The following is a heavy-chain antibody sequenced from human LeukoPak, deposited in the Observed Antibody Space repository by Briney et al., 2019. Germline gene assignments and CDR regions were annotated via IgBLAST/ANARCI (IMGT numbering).Heavy chain of an antibody. CDR2: IYYSGST. D-gene: IGHD3-22*01. V-gene: IGHV4-59*11. CDR3: ARSRYSYYEVPGDAFDI. CDR1: GGSISSHY. Sequence: SETLSLTCTVSGGSISSHYWSWIRQPPGKGLEWIGYIYYSGSTNYNPSLKSRVTISVDTSKNQFSLKLSSVTAADTAVYYCARSRYSYYEVPGDAFDIWGQGTMVTVSS. J-gene: IGHJ3*02.